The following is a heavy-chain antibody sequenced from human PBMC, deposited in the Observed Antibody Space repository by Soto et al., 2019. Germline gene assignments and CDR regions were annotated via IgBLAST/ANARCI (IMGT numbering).Heavy chain of an antibody. CDR3: ARGSKRAQYNLFDP. CDR2: IYYSGST. D-gene: IGHD2-2*01. J-gene: IGHJ5*02. Sequence: QVQLQESGPGLVKPSETLSLTCTVSGGSISSYYWSWIRQPPGKGLEWIGYIYYSGSTNYNPSLKSRVTISVDTSKNQFSLKLSSVTAADTAVYYCARGSKRAQYNLFDPWGQGTLVTVSS. V-gene: IGHV4-59*01. CDR1: GGSISSYY.